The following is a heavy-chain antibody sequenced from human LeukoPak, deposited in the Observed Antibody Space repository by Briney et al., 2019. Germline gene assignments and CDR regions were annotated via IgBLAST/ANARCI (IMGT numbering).Heavy chain of an antibody. CDR1: GYTFTGYY. V-gene: IGHV1-2*02. D-gene: IGHD1/OR15-1a*01. CDR3: ARATHQQINWFDP. CDR2: INPNSGGT. Sequence: ASVKVSCKASGYTFTGYYMHWVRQAPGQGLEWMGWINPNSGGTNYAQKLQGRVTMTTDTSTSTAYMELRSLRSDDTAVYYCARATHQQINWFDPWGQGTLVTVSS. J-gene: IGHJ5*02.